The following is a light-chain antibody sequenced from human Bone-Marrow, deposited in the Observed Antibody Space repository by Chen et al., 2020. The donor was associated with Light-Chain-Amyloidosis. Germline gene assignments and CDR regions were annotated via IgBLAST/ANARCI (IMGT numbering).Light chain of an antibody. CDR3: AAWDGSLSGYV. J-gene: IGLJ1*01. Sequence: QSALTQPRSVSGSPGQSVTISCTGTSSDVGGYNYVSWYQQHPGKAPKLMIYDVSKRPSGVPDRFSGSKSGNTASLTISGLQTEDEADYYCAAWDGSLSGYVFGTGTKVIVL. CDR1: SSDVGGYNY. CDR2: DVS. V-gene: IGLV2-11*01.